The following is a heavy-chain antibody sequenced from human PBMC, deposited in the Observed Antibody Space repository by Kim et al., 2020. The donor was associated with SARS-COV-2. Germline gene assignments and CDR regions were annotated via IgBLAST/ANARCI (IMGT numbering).Heavy chain of an antibody. CDR1: GGSFSGYY. J-gene: IGHJ6*02. CDR3: ARGWELLSYYYGMDV. CDR2: INHSGST. D-gene: IGHD1-26*01. V-gene: IGHV4-34*01. Sequence: SETLSLTCAVYGGSFSGYYWSWIRQPPGKGLEWIGEINHSGSTNYNPSLKSRVTISVDTSKNQFSLKLSSVTAADTAVYYCARGWELLSYYYGMDVWGQGTTVTVSS.